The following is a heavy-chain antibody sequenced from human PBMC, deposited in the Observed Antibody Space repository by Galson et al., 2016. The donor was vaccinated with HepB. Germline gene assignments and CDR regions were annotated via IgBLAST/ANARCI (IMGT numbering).Heavy chain of an antibody. D-gene: IGHD6-13*01. J-gene: IGHJ6*02. CDR1: GGSFSDYS. V-gene: IGHV4-34*01. Sequence: TLSLTCAVNGGSFSDYSWIWIRQPPGKGLEWIGEINHSGSANYNPSLKSRVTLSVAMSQNQFSLNLTSVTAADTAVYFCARRQPQLVRHLNYYVVDVWGQGTTVTVSS. CDR2: INHSGSA. CDR3: ARRQPQLVRHLNYYVVDV.